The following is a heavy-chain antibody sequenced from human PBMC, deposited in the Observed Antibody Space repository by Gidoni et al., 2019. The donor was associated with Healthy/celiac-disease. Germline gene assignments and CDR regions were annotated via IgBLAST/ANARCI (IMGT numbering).Heavy chain of an antibody. CDR3: ARELLLGDYSNFHGVNARWGYYYYYYMDV. Sequence: QVQLQQWGAGLLKPSETLSLTCAVYGGSFSGYYWSWTRQPPGKGLEWIGEINHSGSTNYNPSLKSRVTISVDTSKNQFSLKLSSVTAADTAVYYCARELLLGDYSNFHGVNARWGYYYYYYMDVWGKGTTVTVSS. D-gene: IGHD4-4*01. J-gene: IGHJ6*03. CDR1: GGSFSGYY. CDR2: INHSGST. V-gene: IGHV4-34*01.